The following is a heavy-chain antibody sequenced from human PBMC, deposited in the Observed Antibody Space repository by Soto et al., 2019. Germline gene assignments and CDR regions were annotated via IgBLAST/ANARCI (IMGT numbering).Heavy chain of an antibody. J-gene: IGHJ4*02. Sequence: GGSLRLSCAGSGFTFNKHGTQWVRQAPGKGLEWLAVISYDGSTKYYADSVKGRFTISRDDSKNTLYLQMNSLRAEDTAVYYSEKGGLWGAYYLDTWGQGTPVTVSS. D-gene: IGHD3-16*01. CDR2: ISYDGSTK. V-gene: IGHV3-30*18. CDR3: EKGGLWGAYYLDT. CDR1: GFTFNKHG.